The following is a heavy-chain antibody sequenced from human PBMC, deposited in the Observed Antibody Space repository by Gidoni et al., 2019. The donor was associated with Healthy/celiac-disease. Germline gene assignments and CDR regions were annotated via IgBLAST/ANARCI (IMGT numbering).Heavy chain of an antibody. V-gene: IGHV1-69*06. CDR3: ARAPAAKVPRYGMDV. CDR2: IIPIFGTA. Sequence: QVQLVQSGVEVKKPGSSVKVSCKPSGRTFSCYAISWVRQAPGQGREWMGGIIPIFGTANYAQKFQGRVTITADKSTSTAYLELSSLRSEDKAVYYCARAPAAKVPRYGMDVWGQGTTVTVSS. D-gene: IGHD2-2*01. CDR1: GRTFSCYA. J-gene: IGHJ6*02.